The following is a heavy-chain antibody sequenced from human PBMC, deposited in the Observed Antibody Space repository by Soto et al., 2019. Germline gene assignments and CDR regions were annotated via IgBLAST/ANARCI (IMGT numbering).Heavy chain of an antibody. Sequence: PSETLSLTCAVYGGSFSGYYWSWIRQPPGKGLEWIGEINHSGSTNYNPSLKSRVTISVDTSKNQFSLKLSSVTAADTAVYYCARRSHDPNHLDYWGQGTLVTVSS. CDR3: ARRSHDPNHLDY. J-gene: IGHJ4*02. CDR2: INHSGST. CDR1: GGSFSGYY. V-gene: IGHV4-34*01.